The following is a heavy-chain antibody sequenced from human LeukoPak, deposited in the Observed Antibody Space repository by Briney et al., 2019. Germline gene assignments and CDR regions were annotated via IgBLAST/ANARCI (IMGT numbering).Heavy chain of an antibody. V-gene: IGHV3-30*02. CDR1: GFTFSSYG. J-gene: IGHJ4*02. CDR3: AKDMGYSSSWTLDY. CDR2: IRYDGSNK. Sequence: GRSLRLSCAASGFTFSSYGMHWVRQAPGKGLEGVAFIRYDGSNKYYADSVKGRFTISRDNSKNTLYLQMNSLRAEDTAVYYCAKDMGYSSSWTLDYWGQGTLVTVSS. D-gene: IGHD6-13*01.